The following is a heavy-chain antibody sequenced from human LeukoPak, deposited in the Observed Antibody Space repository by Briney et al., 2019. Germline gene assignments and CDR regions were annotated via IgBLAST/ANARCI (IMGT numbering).Heavy chain of an antibody. CDR3: AKRPYCSSTSCSDY. CDR2: ISGSGGST. J-gene: IGHJ4*02. CDR1: GFTFSSYW. Sequence: GGSLRLSCAASGFTFSSYWMSWVRQAPGKGLEWVSAISGSGGSTYYADSVKGRFTISRDNSKNTLYLQMNSLRAEDTAVYYCAKRPYCSSTSCSDYWGQGTLVTVSS. D-gene: IGHD2-2*01. V-gene: IGHV3-23*01.